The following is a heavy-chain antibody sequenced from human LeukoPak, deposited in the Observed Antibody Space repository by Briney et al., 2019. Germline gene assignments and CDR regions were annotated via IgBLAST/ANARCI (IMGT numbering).Heavy chain of an antibody. CDR1: GGSISSYY. CDR3: ARALVGYYDFWSGYSGGYYFDY. Sequence: PSETLSLTCTVSGGSISSYYWSWIRQPPGKGLEWIGYIYYSGSTNYNPSLKSRVTISVDTSKNQFSLKLSSVTAADTAVYYCARALVGYYDFWSGYSGGYYFDYWGQGTLVTVSS. J-gene: IGHJ4*02. D-gene: IGHD3-3*01. V-gene: IGHV4-59*01. CDR2: IYYSGST.